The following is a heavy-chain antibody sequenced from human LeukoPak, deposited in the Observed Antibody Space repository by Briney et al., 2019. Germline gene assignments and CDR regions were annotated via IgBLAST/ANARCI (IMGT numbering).Heavy chain of an antibody. J-gene: IGHJ3*02. CDR3: ARRIVVVTANDKSDAFDM. Sequence: SSGTLSLTCTVSGGSIGSYYWNWIRQTPGEGLEWIGYIYYTGSTKYNPSLKSRVTISLDTSKNQFSLKLTSVTAADTAVYYCARRIVVVTANDKSDAFDMWGQGTVVTVSS. V-gene: IGHV4-59*01. D-gene: IGHD2-15*01. CDR1: GGSIGSYY. CDR2: IYYTGST.